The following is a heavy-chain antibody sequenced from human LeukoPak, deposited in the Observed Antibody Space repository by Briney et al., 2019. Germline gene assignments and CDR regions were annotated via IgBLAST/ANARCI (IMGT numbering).Heavy chain of an antibody. CDR2: IIPIFGTA. CDR3: ARGRPSYYYGSGSYPPSDY. D-gene: IGHD3-10*01. CDR1: GGTFSSYA. Sequence: WASVKVSCKASGGTFSSYAISWVRQAPGQGLEWMGGIIPIFGTANYAQKFQGRVTITTDESTSTAYMELSSLRSEDTAVYYCARGRPSYYYGSGSYPPSDYWGQGTLVTVSS. J-gene: IGHJ4*02. V-gene: IGHV1-69*05.